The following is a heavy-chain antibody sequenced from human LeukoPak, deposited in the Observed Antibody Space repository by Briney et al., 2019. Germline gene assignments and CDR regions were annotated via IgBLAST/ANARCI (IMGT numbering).Heavy chain of an antibody. J-gene: IGHJ6*02. Sequence: GGSLRLSCAASAFTFSDYAMSWVRQAPGKGLEWVSVIGGTDGLTYYADSVKGRFTISRDNSKNTLYLQMNSLRAEDTAVYYCTKDQNCSSTSCYIPILYYYYYYYGMDVWGQGTTVTVSS. V-gene: IGHV3-23*01. D-gene: IGHD2-2*02. CDR1: AFTFSDYA. CDR3: TKDQNCSSTSCYIPILYYYYYYYGMDV. CDR2: IGGTDGLT.